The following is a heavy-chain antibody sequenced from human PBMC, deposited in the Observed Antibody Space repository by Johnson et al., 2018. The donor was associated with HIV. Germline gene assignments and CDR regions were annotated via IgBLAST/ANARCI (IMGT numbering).Heavy chain of an antibody. D-gene: IGHD1-26*01. Sequence: VQLVESGGGVVRPGGSLRLSCAASGFTFDDYAMSWVRQAPGKGLEWVSGISGSGDNTHYAESVKGRFTISRDNSKNTLYLEMISLRAEDTAVYYCARVGLVGGKEGVGAFDIWGPGTMVTVSS. CDR2: ISGSGDNT. CDR1: GFTFDDYA. J-gene: IGHJ3*02. V-gene: IGHV3-23*04. CDR3: ARVGLVGGKEGVGAFDI.